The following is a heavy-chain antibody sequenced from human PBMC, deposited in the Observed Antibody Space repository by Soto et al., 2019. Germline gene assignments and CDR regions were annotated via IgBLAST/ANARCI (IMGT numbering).Heavy chain of an antibody. CDR2: IKSDGSST. V-gene: IGHV3-74*01. J-gene: IGHJ4*02. CDR1: GFTFSNYW. Sequence: GGSLRLSCAASGFTFSNYWMHWVRQAPGKGLVWVSRIKSDGSSTSYADSVKGRFTISRDNAKNTLYLQMNSLRAEDTAVYYWSRSGGGKPGNRGQGALVTVSS. CDR3: SRSGGGKPGN. D-gene: IGHD3-16*01.